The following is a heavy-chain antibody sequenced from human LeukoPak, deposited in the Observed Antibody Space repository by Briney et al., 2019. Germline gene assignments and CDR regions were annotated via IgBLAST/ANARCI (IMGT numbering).Heavy chain of an antibody. CDR1: GYIFINYA. V-gene: IGHV1-3*01. CDR2: INGGNGYT. Sequence: ASVKVSCKASGYIFINYAIHWVRQAPGQRLEWMGWINGGNGYTKYSQNFQGRVTITRDTSASTAYMELSSLRSEDTAVYYCANPARDFADSGAITWWGQGTLVTVSS. D-gene: IGHD4-17*01. CDR3: ANPARDFADSGAITW. J-gene: IGHJ4*02.